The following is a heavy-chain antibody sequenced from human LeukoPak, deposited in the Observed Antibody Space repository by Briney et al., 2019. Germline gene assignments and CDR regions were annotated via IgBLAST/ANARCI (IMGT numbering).Heavy chain of an antibody. CDR3: AHRSSGGSFTGYFDY. Sequence: SGPTLLNPTPTLTLTCTFSGFSLRTSGVGVGWIRQPPGKALEWLSLIYWDDDKRYSPSLKSRLTITKDTSKNQVVLTMTNMDPVDTATYYCAHRSSGGSFTGYFDYWGQGTLVTVSS. CDR1: GFSLRTSGVG. D-gene: IGHD1-26*01. J-gene: IGHJ4*02. V-gene: IGHV2-5*02. CDR2: IYWDDDK.